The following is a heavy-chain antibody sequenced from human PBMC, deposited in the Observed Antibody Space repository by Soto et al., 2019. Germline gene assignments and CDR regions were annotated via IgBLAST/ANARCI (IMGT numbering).Heavy chain of an antibody. D-gene: IGHD3-22*01. J-gene: IGHJ6*02. V-gene: IGHV3-11*06. Sequence: GGSLRLSCAASGFTFSDYYMSWIRQAPGKGLEWVSYISSSSSYTNYADSVKGRFTISRDNAKNSLYLQMNSLRAEDTAVYYCASASRGGYYHSPGYYGMDVWGQGTTVTVSS. CDR2: ISSSSSYT. CDR1: GFTFSDYY. CDR3: ASASRGGYYHSPGYYGMDV.